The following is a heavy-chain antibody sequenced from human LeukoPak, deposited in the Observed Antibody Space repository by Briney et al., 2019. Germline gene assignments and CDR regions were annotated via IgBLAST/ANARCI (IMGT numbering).Heavy chain of an antibody. D-gene: IGHD2-2*02. J-gene: IGHJ4*02. CDR3: ASGYCSSTSCYIGGDY. CDR1: GGTFSSYA. CDR2: IIPIFGTA. V-gene: IGHV1-69*01. Sequence: SVKVSCKASGGTFSSYAISWVRQAPGQGLEWMGGIIPIFGTANYAQKFQGRVTITADESTSTAYMELSSLRSEGTAVYYCASGYCSSTSCYIGGDYWGQGTLVTVSS.